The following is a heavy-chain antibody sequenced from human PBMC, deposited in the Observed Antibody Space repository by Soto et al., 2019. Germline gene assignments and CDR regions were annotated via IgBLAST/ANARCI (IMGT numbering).Heavy chain of an antibody. Sequence: QVQLVQSGAEVKKPGSSVKVSCKASGGTFSSYAISWVRQAPGQGLEWMGGIIPIFGTANYAQKFQGRVMITADESTSTAYMELSSLRSEDTAVYYCAREPPRDYDFWSGYSYYYGMDVWGQGTTVTVSS. CDR3: AREPPRDYDFWSGYSYYYGMDV. V-gene: IGHV1-69*01. D-gene: IGHD3-3*01. CDR2: IIPIFGTA. CDR1: GGTFSSYA. J-gene: IGHJ6*02.